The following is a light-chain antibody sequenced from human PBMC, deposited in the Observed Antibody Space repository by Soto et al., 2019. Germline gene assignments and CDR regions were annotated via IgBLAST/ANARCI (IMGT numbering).Light chain of an antibody. J-gene: IGKJ2*01. CDR1: QNIRSY. CDR3: QQYKDYVYT. CDR2: DVS. V-gene: IGKV1-5*01. Sequence: DIQMTQSASSLSASLGDTVTITCRASQNIRSYLNWYQQKPGKAPKLLISDVSTLERGVPSRFSGSGSATEFTLTISGLQPDDFATYYCQQYKDYVYTFGQGTKVDIK.